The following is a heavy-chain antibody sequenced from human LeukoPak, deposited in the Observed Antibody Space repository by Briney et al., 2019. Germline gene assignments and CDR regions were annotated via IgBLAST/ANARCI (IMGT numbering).Heavy chain of an antibody. CDR2: IYYSGST. V-gene: IGHV4-39*01. J-gene: IGHJ6*03. Sequence: PSETLSLTCTVSGGSISSSSYYWGWIRQPPGKGLEWIGSIYYSGSTYDNPSLKSRVTISVDTSKNQFSLKLSSVTAADTAVYYCARVGGWPNYYYYYMDVWGKGTTVTISS. CDR3: ARVGGWPNYYYYYMDV. D-gene: IGHD6-19*01. CDR1: GGSISSSSYY.